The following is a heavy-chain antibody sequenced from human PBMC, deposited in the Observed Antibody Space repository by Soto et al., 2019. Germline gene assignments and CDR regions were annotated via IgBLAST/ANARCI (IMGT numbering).Heavy chain of an antibody. CDR3: ARHQTKYSSSSYGMDV. V-gene: IGHV5-51*01. D-gene: IGHD6-13*01. Sequence: GESLKISWKGSGYSFTSSWIGWVRQMPEKSLEWMGIIYPGDSDTRYSPCFQGQVTISADNSISTAYLQWSSLNASDTAMYYCARHQTKYSSSSYGMDVWGQGTTVTVPS. J-gene: IGHJ6*02. CDR2: IYPGDSDT. CDR1: GYSFTSSW.